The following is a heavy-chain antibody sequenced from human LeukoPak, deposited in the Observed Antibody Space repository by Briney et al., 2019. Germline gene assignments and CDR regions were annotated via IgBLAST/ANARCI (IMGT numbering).Heavy chain of an antibody. J-gene: IGHJ6*03. V-gene: IGHV3-15*01. Sequence: GGSLRLSCAASGFTFSNAWMSWVRQAPGKGLEWVGRIKSKTDGGTTDYAAPVKGRFTISRDDSKNTLYLQMNNLRAEDTAVYYCARAGSGWYHYYYYMDVWGKGTTVTISS. CDR2: IKSKTDGGTT. CDR3: ARAGSGWYHYYYYMDV. D-gene: IGHD6-19*01. CDR1: GFTFSNAW.